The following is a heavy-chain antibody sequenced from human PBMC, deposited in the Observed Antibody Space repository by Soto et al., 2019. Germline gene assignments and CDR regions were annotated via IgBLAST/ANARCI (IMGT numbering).Heavy chain of an antibody. Sequence: SSETLSLTCTVSGGSISSGGYYWSWIRQHPGKGLEWIGYIYYSGSTYYNPSLKSRVTISVDTSKNQFSLKLSSVTAADTAVYYCARSPLPGYSSGWYHVDYWGQGTLVTVSS. D-gene: IGHD6-19*01. CDR3: ARSPLPGYSSGWYHVDY. CDR1: GGSISSGGYY. CDR2: IYYSGST. J-gene: IGHJ4*02. V-gene: IGHV4-31*03.